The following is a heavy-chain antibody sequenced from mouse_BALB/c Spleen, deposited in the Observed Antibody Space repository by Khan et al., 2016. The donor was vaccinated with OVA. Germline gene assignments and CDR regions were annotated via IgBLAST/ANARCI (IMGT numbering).Heavy chain of an antibody. J-gene: IGHJ2*01. CDR2: TNPTNGRT. Sequence: QVQLKESGAELVKAGASVKMSCKASGYTFTSYWMHWVKQRLGQGLEWFAETNPTNGRTYYNEKFKSKATLTVDKSSSTAYMLLSGPTFEDSAVDYCARIKKIGATYFDYWGQGTTLTVSS. CDR1: GYTFTSYW. D-gene: IGHD1-1*01. V-gene: IGHV1S81*02. CDR3: ARIKKIGATYFDY.